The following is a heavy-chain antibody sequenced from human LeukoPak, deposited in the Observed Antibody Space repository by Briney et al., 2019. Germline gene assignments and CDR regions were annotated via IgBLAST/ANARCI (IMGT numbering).Heavy chain of an antibody. CDR3: ARESGGYCSSTSCYVWFDP. D-gene: IGHD2-2*01. V-gene: IGHV4-59*01. CDR1: GGSISSYY. Sequence: PSETLSLTCTVSGGSISSYYWSWIRQPPGKGLEWIGYIYYSGSPNYNPSLKSRVTISVDTSKNQFSLKLSSVTAADTAVYYCARESGGYCSSTSCYVWFDPWGQGTLVTVSS. J-gene: IGHJ5*02. CDR2: IYYSGSP.